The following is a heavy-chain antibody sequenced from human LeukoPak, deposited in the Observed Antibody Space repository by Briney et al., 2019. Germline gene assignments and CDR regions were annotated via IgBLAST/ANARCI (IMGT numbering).Heavy chain of an antibody. J-gene: IGHJ4*02. CDR3: ARLPYYYDSSGHYYFDY. Sequence: SETLSLTCTVSGGSISSYYWSWIRQPPGKGLEWIGYIYYSGSTNYNPSLKSRVTISVDTSKNQFSLKLSSVTAADTAVYYCARLPYYYDSSGHYYFDYWGQGTLVTVSS. D-gene: IGHD3-22*01. CDR2: IYYSGST. CDR1: GGSISSYY. V-gene: IGHV4-59*01.